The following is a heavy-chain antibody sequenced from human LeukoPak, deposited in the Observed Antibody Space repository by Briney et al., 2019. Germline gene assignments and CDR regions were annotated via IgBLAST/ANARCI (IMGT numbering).Heavy chain of an antibody. Sequence: GGSLRLSRAASGFTFNSNAMNWVRQAPGKGLEWVSAISGRGTSTYYADYVKGRSTISGDSSKNLLYLQMNSLRVEDTAVYYCARSMAGYCDSTIDNWGRGTLVTVSS. CDR1: GFTFNSNA. J-gene: IGHJ4*02. CDR3: ARSMAGYCDSTIDN. D-gene: IGHD2-2*01. CDR2: ISGRGTST. V-gene: IGHV3-23*01.